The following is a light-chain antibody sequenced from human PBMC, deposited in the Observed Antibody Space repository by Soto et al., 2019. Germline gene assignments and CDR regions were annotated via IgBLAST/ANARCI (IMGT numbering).Light chain of an antibody. V-gene: IGLV2-14*03. CDR3: SSFTSHTSHYV. J-gene: IGLJ1*01. CDR1: ISDVGGFNF. Sequence: QSALTQPASVSGSPGQSITISCTGTISDVGGFNFVSWYQQHPGKAPRLMIYEVTYRPSGVSSRFSGSKSANTASLTISGLQADDEADYYCSSFTSHTSHYVFGTGTKVTVL. CDR2: EVT.